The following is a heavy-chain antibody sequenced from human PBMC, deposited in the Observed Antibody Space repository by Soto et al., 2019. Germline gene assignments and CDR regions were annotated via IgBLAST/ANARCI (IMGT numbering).Heavy chain of an antibody. Sequence: EVQLVESGGGLVQPGGSLRLSCAATGFTFSSYWMHWVRQVPGKGLVWVSRISSDGSSTTYANSVKGRFTISRDNAKNTVYLQMDGLRAEDTAVYYCARGADSRGYHWGQGTLVTVSS. CDR1: GFTFSSYW. D-gene: IGHD3-22*01. V-gene: IGHV3-74*03. CDR2: ISSDGSST. CDR3: ARGADSRGYH. J-gene: IGHJ4*02.